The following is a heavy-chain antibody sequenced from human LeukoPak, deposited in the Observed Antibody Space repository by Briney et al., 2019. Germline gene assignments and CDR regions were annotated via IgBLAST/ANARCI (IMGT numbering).Heavy chain of an antibody. V-gene: IGHV4-39*01. J-gene: IGHJ4*02. CDR2: TYYSGST. Sequence: SETLSLTCTVSGGSISSSSYYWGWIRQPPGKGLEWIGSTYYSGSTYYNPSLKSRVTISVDTSKNQFSLKLSSVTAADTAVYYCASPHYVYWGQGTLVTVSS. CDR3: ASPHYVY. CDR1: GGSISSSSYY. D-gene: IGHD4-17*01.